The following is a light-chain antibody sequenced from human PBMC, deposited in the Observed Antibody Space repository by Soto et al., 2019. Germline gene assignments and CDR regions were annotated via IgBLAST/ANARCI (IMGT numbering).Light chain of an antibody. Sequence: EIVMTQSPATLSVSPGERATLSCRASPSVSSSLAWYQQKPGQAPRLLIYGASTRAAGIPVRFSGSGSGTQFTLTISSLQSEDFAVYYCQQYNLWPPYTFGQGTTLEIK. CDR3: QQYNLWPPYT. CDR2: GAS. CDR1: PSVSSS. J-gene: IGKJ2*01. V-gene: IGKV3-15*01.